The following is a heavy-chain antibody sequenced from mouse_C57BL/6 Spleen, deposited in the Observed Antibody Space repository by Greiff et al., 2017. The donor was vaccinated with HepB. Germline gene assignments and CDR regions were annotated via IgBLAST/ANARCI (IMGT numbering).Heavy chain of an antibody. J-gene: IGHJ3*01. Sequence: QVQLKQSGPGLVAPSQSLSITCTVSGFSLTSYAISWVRQPPGKGLEWLGVIWTGGGTNYNSALKSRLNISKDNSKSQVFLKMNSQQTDDAARYDGASDDYEAWWAYWGQGTLVTVSA. CDR1: GFSLTSYA. V-gene: IGHV2-9-1*01. CDR3: ASDDYEAWWAY. D-gene: IGHD2-4*01. CDR2: IWTGGGT.